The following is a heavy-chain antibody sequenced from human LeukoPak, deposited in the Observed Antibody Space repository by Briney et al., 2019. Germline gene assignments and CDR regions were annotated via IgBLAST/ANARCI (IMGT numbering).Heavy chain of an antibody. CDR1: GGSISSSSYY. Sequence: SETLSLTCTVSGGSISSSSYYWGWIRQPPGKGLEWIGSIYYSGDTYYNPSLKSRRVTISVDTSKNQFSLRLSSVTAADTAVYYCARHQWHYYYYMGVWGKGSTVTISS. CDR2: IYYSGDT. D-gene: IGHD6-19*01. CDR3: ARHQWHYYYYMGV. V-gene: IGHV4-39*01. J-gene: IGHJ6*03.